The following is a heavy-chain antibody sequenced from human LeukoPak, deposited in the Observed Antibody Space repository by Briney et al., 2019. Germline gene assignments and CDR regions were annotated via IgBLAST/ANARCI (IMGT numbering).Heavy chain of an antibody. V-gene: IGHV3-30*02. J-gene: IGHJ3*02. CDR2: IRYDGSNK. Sequence: PGVSLRLSCAASGLTFSSYGMHWVRQAPGNGLEWLAFIRYDGSNKYYADYVKGRFTISRDNSKNTLYLQMNSLRAEYTAVYYCASSTGDKYSSSWGAFDIWGQGTMVTVSS. D-gene: IGHD6-6*01. CDR3: ASSTGDKYSSSWGAFDI. CDR1: GLTFSSYG.